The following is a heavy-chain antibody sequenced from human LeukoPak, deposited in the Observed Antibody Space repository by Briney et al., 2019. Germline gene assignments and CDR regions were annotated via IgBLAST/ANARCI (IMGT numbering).Heavy chain of an antibody. Sequence: GGSLRLSCAASGFTFSSCSMNWVRQAPGKGLEWVSSISSSSSYIYYADSVKGRFTISRDNAKNSLYLQMNSLRAEDTAVYYCARDNPGHYFDYWGQGTLVTVSS. CDR2: ISSSSSYI. J-gene: IGHJ4*02. CDR3: ARDNPGHYFDY. V-gene: IGHV3-21*01. CDR1: GFTFSSCS.